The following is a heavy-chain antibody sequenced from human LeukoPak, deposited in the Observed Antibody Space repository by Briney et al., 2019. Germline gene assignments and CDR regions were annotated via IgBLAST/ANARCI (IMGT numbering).Heavy chain of an antibody. J-gene: IGHJ4*02. CDR3: AREPFWSGYFSNLHFDY. CDR1: EFTFSSYN. CDR2: ISSSSSYI. Sequence: GGSLRLSCAASEFTFSSYNMNWVRQAPGKGLEWVSSISSSSSYIYYADSVKGRFTISRDNAKNSLYLQMNSLRAEDTAVYYCAREPFWSGYFSNLHFDYWGQGTLVTVSS. V-gene: IGHV3-21*01. D-gene: IGHD3-3*01.